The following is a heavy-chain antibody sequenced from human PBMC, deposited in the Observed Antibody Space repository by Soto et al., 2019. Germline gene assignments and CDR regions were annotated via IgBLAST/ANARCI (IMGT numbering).Heavy chain of an antibody. CDR3: ARALFHSIGGPL. Sequence: SETLSLTCTVSGGSIGSYYWSWVRQPPGKGLEWIGYIYYSGNTNCNPSLKSRVTISIDTSKNQISINLRSVTAADTAVYYCARALFHSIGGPLWGQGTLVTVSS. CDR1: GGSIGSYY. V-gene: IGHV4-59*01. D-gene: IGHD3-22*01. J-gene: IGHJ4*02. CDR2: IYYSGNT.